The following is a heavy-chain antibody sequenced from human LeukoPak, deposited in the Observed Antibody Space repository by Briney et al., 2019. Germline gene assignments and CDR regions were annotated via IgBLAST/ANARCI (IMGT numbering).Heavy chain of an antibody. CDR1: AFTFSSSA. D-gene: IGHD2-2*01. CDR2: ISGSGGRP. V-gene: IGHV3-23*01. J-gene: IGHJ4*02. Sequence: GSLRLSCAASAFTFSSSAMSWVRQAPGKGLEWVSGISGSGGRPYYADSVKGRFTISRDNSKNTLYPQMNSLRAEDTAVYYCARHPEPGYCSSTSCHESYFDYWGQGTLVTVSS. CDR3: ARHPEPGYCSSTSCHESYFDY.